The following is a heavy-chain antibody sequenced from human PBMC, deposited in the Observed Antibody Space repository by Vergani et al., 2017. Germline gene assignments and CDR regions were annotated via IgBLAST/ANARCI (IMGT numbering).Heavy chain of an antibody. J-gene: IGHJ6*03. D-gene: IGHD3-10*01. CDR1: GFTFSSYA. CDR3: ARARMGSRSGRHPMDV. CDR2: ISGSGGST. Sequence: EVQLVESGGGLVKPGGSLRLSCAASGFTFSSYAMSWVRQAPGKGLEWVSAISGSGGSTYYADSVKGRFTISRDNSKNTLYLQMNSLRAEDTALYHCARARMGSRSGRHPMDVWGKGTTVTVSS. V-gene: IGHV3-23*04.